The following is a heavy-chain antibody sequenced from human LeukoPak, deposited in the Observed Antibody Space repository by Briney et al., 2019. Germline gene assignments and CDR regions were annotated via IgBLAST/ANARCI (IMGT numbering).Heavy chain of an antibody. CDR3: ARASYYDFWSGYYNGGYYYYYMDV. V-gene: IGHV3-64*01. Sequence: TGGSLRLSCAASGFTFSSYAMHWVRQAPGKGLEYVSAISSNGGSTYYANSVKGRFTISRDNSKNTLYLQMGSLRAEDMAVYYCARASYYDFWSGYYNGGYYYYYMDVWGKGTTVTVSS. CDR2: ISSNGGST. D-gene: IGHD3-3*01. J-gene: IGHJ6*03. CDR1: GFTFSSYA.